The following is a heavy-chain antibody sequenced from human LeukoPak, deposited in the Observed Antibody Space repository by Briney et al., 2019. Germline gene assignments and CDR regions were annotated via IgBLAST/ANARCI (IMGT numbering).Heavy chain of an antibody. CDR3: AELGITMIGGV. CDR1: GFTFDEYA. Sequence: GGSLRLSCAASGFTFDEYAMHWVRQAPGKGLEWVSGISWKSGSKGYADSLKGRFTISRDNAKNSLYLQMNSLRAEDTAVYYCAELGITMIGGVWGKGTTVTISS. CDR2: ISWKSGSK. V-gene: IGHV3-9*01. J-gene: IGHJ6*04. D-gene: IGHD3-10*02.